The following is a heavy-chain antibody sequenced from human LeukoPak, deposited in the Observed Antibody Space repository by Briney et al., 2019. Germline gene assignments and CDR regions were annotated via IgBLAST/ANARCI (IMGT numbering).Heavy chain of an antibody. D-gene: IGHD5-12*01. CDR2: IYYSGST. CDR1: GGSISSYY. CDR3: ARDGGYSGYFDY. J-gene: IGHJ4*02. Sequence: SETLSLTCTVSGGSISSYYWSWIRQPPGKGLEWIGYIYYSGSTNYNPSLKSRVTISVDTSKNQFSLKLSSVTAADTAVYYCARDGGYSGYFDYWGQGTPVTVSS. V-gene: IGHV4-59*01.